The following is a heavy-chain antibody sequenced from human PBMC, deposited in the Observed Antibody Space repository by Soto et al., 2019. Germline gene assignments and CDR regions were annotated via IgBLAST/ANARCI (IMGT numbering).Heavy chain of an antibody. Sequence: QVQLVQSGAEVKKPGASVKVSCKASAYTFTDYYIHWVRQAPGQGLEWMGWINPNSDSTKSTHRDQGSVTMTRDTSISTACTQSARLGSADAAMYYCQRGGCTDGVCPYYFDSWGQGALVTVSS. CDR1: AYTFTDYY. V-gene: IGHV1-2*02. J-gene: IGHJ4*02. CDR2: INPNSDST. D-gene: IGHD2-8*01. CDR3: QRGGCTDGVCPYYFDS.